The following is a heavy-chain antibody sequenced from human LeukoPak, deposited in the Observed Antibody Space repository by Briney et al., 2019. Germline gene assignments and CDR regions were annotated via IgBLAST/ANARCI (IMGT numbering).Heavy chain of an antibody. D-gene: IGHD3-10*01. J-gene: IGHJ6*04. CDR1: GFTFSSYW. CDR3: ARGSGSPMVRAYGMDV. CDR2: INSDGSST. V-gene: IGHV3-74*01. Sequence: GGSLRLSCAASGFTFSSYWMHWVRQAPGKGLVWVSRINSDGSSTSYADSVKGRFTISRDNAKNTLYLQMNSLRAEDTAVYYCARGSGSPMVRAYGMDVWGKGTTVTVSS.